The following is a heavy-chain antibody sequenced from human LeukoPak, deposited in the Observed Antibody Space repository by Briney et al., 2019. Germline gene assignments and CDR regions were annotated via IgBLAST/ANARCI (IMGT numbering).Heavy chain of an antibody. Sequence: ASVKVPCKASGYTFTGYYMHWVRQAPGQGLEWMGWINPNSGGTNYAQKFQGRVTMTRDTSISTAYMELSRLRSDDTAVYYCALIHCSSTSCYYYYYYGMDVWGQGTTVTVSS. V-gene: IGHV1-2*02. D-gene: IGHD2-2*01. CDR1: GYTFTGYY. CDR2: INPNSGGT. J-gene: IGHJ6*02. CDR3: ALIHCSSTSCYYYYYYGMDV.